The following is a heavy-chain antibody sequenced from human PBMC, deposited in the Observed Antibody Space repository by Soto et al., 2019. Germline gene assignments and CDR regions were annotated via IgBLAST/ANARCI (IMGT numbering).Heavy chain of an antibody. CDR3: ARVTFLIVGSVFSTPFDF. Sequence: SETLSLTCTVTGVSVSSSGFSWSWIWQPPGKGLEWLGSISHSGATTHYPSSKSRVNVSVDTSKNLFSMRLSSVTAADTAIYFCARVTFLIVGSVFSTPFDFWGQGTLVTVSS. CDR2: ISHSGAT. CDR1: GVSVSSSGFS. V-gene: IGHV4-61*03. J-gene: IGHJ4*02. D-gene: IGHD3-3*01.